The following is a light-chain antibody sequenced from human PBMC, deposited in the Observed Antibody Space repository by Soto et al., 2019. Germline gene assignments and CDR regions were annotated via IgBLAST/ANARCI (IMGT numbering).Light chain of an antibody. CDR3: SSYTSRSTRV. V-gene: IGLV2-14*01. J-gene: IGLJ3*02. CDR2: EVS. CDR1: SSDVGGYNY. Sequence: QSALTQPASVSGSPGQSITISCTGTSSDVGGYNYVSWYQQHPGKAPKLMIYEVSNRPSGVSNRFSGSKSGNTASLTISGLRAEDEAVYYCSSYTSRSTRVLGGGTNLPFL.